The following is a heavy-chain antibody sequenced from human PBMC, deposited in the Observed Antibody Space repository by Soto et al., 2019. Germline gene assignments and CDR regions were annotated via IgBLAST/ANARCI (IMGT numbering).Heavy chain of an antibody. Sequence: PGGSLRLSCAASGFTFSSYSMNWVRQAPGKGLEWVSYISSSSTIYYADSVKGRFTISRDNAKNSLYLQMNSLRGEDTAVYYCARDPITIFGVAMDYYYGMDVWGQGTTVTVSS. J-gene: IGHJ6*02. CDR2: ISSSSTI. CDR1: GFTFSSYS. V-gene: IGHV3-48*01. D-gene: IGHD3-3*01. CDR3: ARDPITIFGVAMDYYYGMDV.